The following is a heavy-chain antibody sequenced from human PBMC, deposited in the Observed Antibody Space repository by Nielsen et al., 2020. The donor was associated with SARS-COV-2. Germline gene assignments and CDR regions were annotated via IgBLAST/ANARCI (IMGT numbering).Heavy chain of an antibody. CDR3: ARCSGGSCYATTFDY. D-gene: IGHD2-15*01. J-gene: IGHJ4*02. CDR2: ISSSSSYT. CDR1: GFTFSDYH. Sequence: GESLKISCAASGFTFSDYHMSWIRQAPGKGLEWVSYISSSSSYTNYADSVKGRFTISRDNAKNSLYLQMNSLRAEDTAVYYCARCSGGSCYATTFDYWGQGTLVTVSS. V-gene: IGHV3-11*03.